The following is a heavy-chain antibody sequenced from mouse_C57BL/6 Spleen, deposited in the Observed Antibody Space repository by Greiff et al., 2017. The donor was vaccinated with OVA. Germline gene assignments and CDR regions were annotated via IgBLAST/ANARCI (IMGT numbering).Heavy chain of an antibody. CDR2: INPNNGGT. D-gene: IGHD1-1*01. J-gene: IGHJ3*01. CDR3: ARPQLRGSRGWFAY. CDR1: GYTFTDYN. Sequence: EVQLQQSGPELVKPGASVKIPCKASGYTFTDYNMDWVKQSHGKSLEWIGDINPNNGGTIYNQKFKGKATLTVDKSSSTAYMELRSLTSEDTAVYYCARPQLRGSRGWFAYWGQGTLVTVSA. V-gene: IGHV1-18*01.